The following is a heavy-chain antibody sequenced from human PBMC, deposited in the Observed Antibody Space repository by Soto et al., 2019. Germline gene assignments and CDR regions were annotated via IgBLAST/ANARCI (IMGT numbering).Heavy chain of an antibody. Sequence: QVQLQESGPGLVKPSQTLSLTCTVSGGSISSGGYYWSWIRQHPGKGLEWIGYIYYSGSTYYNPSLKSRVTISVDTSKNQFSLKLSSVTAADTAVYYCARGPYGDYVDGGLWNNWFDPWGQGTLVTVSS. D-gene: IGHD4-17*01. CDR1: GGSISSGGYY. CDR3: ARGPYGDYVDGGLWNNWFDP. V-gene: IGHV4-31*03. CDR2: IYYSGST. J-gene: IGHJ5*02.